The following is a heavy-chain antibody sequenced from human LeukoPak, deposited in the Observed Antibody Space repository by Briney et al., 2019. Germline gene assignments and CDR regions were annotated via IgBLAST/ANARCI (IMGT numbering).Heavy chain of an antibody. J-gene: IGHJ6*03. Sequence: PGTSLRLSCAASGFTFSSYAMHWVRQAPGKGLEWVAVISYDGSNKYYADSVKGRFTISRDNSKNTLYLQMNSLRAEDTAVYYCARAGVPAAVGHYYYMDVWGKGTTVTVSS. CDR3: ARAGVPAAVGHYYYMDV. D-gene: IGHD2-2*01. CDR1: GFTFSSYA. CDR2: ISYDGSNK. V-gene: IGHV3-30-3*01.